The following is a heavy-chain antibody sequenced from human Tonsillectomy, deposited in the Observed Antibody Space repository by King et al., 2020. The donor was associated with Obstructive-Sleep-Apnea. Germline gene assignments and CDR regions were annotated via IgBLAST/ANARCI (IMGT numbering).Heavy chain of an antibody. CDR3: AKERSTSFDY. CDR1: GFTFSSYG. J-gene: IGHJ4*02. D-gene: IGHD2-15*01. Sequence: VQLVESGGGVVQPGRSLRLSCAASGFTFSSYGMHWVRQAPGKGLEWVAVIWYDGDNKYYAESVKGRFTISRDNSKKTLFLQMNSLRAEDTAVYYCAKERSTSFDYGGQGTLVTVSS. CDR2: IWYDGDNK. V-gene: IGHV3-33*06.